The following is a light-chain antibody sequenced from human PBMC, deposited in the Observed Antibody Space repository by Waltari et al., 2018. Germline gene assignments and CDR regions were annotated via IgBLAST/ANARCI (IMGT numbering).Light chain of an antibody. J-gene: IGLJ2*01. CDR3: CSFATNSIVI. V-gene: IGLV2-23*02. Sequence: QSALTQPASVSGSPGQSITISCSVTGSDVGSYNLFSWYPQHPGKAPKLIIYEVNMRPSGVSDRFSGSKSGVTASLTISGLQAEDEAVYFCCSFATNSIVIFGGGTKLTVL. CDR1: GSDVGSYNL. CDR2: EVN.